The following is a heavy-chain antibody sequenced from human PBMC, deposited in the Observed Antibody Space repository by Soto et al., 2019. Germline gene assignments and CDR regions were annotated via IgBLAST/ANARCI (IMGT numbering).Heavy chain of an antibody. D-gene: IGHD3-3*01. CDR2: IYYSGST. V-gene: IGHV4-39*01. Sequence: SETLSLTCTVSGGSISSSSYYWGWIRQPPGKGLEWIGSIYYSGSTYYNPSLKSRVTISVDTSKNQFSLKLSSVTAADTAVYYCALITHGGYDFWSGTNWFDPWGQGTLVTVS. J-gene: IGHJ5*02. CDR3: ALITHGGYDFWSGTNWFDP. CDR1: GGSISSSSYY.